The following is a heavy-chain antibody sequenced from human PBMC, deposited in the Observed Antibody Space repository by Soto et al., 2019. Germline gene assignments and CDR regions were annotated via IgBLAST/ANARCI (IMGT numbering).Heavy chain of an antibody. V-gene: IGHV4-38-2*01. CDR2: IYHSGST. CDR3: ANTIGGSGWYHY. J-gene: IGHJ4*02. Sequence: SETLSLTCAVSGYSISSGYYWGWIRQPPGKGLEWIGSIYHSGSTYYNPSLKSRVTISVDTSKNQFSLKLSSVTAADTAVYYCANTIGGSGWYHYWGQGTLVTVSS. CDR1: GYSISSGYY. D-gene: IGHD6-19*01.